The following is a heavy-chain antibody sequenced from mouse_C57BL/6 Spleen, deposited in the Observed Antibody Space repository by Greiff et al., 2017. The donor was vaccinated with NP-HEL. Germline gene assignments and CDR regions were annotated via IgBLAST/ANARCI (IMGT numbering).Heavy chain of an antibody. V-gene: IGHV5-17*01. D-gene: IGHD2-4*01. CDR3: ASGGDYGGDWYFDV. J-gene: IGHJ1*03. CDR1: GFTFSDYG. CDR2: ISSGSSTI. Sequence: EVQLVESGGGLVKPGGSLKLSCAASGFTFSDYGMHWVRQAPEKGLEWVAYISSGSSTIYYADTVKGRFTISRDNAKNTLFLQMTSLRSEDTAMYYCASGGDYGGDWYFDVWGTGTTVTVSS.